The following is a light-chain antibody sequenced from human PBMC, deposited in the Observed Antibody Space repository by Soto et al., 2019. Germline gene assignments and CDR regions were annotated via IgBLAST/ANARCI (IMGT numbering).Light chain of an antibody. CDR2: GDN. CDR3: QSYDNSLSHVV. Sequence: QSVLTQTPSVSGAPGQRVTIPCTGSSSNIGSFYDVHWYQQLPGTVPKLLIYGDNNRPSGVPDRFSGSKSGTSASLAITGLQPEDEADYYCQSYDNSLSHVVFGGGTKLTVL. J-gene: IGLJ2*01. CDR1: SSNIGSFYD. V-gene: IGLV1-40*01.